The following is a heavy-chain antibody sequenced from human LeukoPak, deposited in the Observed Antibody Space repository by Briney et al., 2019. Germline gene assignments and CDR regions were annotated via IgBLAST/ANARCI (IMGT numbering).Heavy chain of an antibody. D-gene: IGHD3-22*01. V-gene: IGHV4-59*08. CDR3: AHLVFVRDDSSGRQDT. Sequence: PSETLSLTCTVSGGSISSYYWSWIRQPPGKGLEWIGYIYYSGSTYYNPSLKSRVTISVDTSKNQFSLKLSSVTAADTAVCYCAHLVFVRDDSSGRQDTWGQGTLVTVSS. J-gene: IGHJ5*02. CDR1: GGSISSYY. CDR2: IYYSGST.